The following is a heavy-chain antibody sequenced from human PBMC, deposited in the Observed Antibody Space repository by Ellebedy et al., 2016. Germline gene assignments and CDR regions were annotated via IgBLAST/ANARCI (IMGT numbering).Heavy chain of an antibody. D-gene: IGHD3/OR15-3a*01. J-gene: IGHJ6*03. Sequence: GGSLRLXXAASGFTFSSYAMSWVRQAPGKGLEWVSAISGSGGSTYYADSVKGRFTISRDNSKNTLYLQMNSLRAEDTAVYYCARIPPLLIFGTPYYMDGWGKGTTVTVSS. V-gene: IGHV3-23*01. CDR3: ARIPPLLIFGTPYYMDG. CDR1: GFTFSSYA. CDR2: ISGSGGST.